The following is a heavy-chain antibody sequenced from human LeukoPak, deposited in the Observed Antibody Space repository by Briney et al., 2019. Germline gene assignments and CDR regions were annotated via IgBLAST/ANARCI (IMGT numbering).Heavy chain of an antibody. CDR2: ISGSGGST. CDR3: AKPITIFGVAKYYFDY. CDR1: GFTFSSYA. D-gene: IGHD3-3*01. J-gene: IGHJ4*02. Sequence: GSLRLSCAASGFTFSSYAMSWVRQAPGKGLEWVSAISGSGGSTYYADSVKGRFTISRDNSKNTLYLQMNSLRAEDTAVYYCAKPITIFGVAKYYFDYWGQGTLVTVSS. V-gene: IGHV3-23*01.